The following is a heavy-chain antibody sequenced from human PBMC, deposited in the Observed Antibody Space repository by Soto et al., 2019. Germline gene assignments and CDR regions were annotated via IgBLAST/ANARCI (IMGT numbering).Heavy chain of an antibody. J-gene: IGHJ6*02. V-gene: IGHV1-18*01. CDR1: GYIFVNYG. CDR2: SSPYSGNT. CDR3: AMVDKYVTPTPQDV. D-gene: IGHD5-12*01. Sequence: QVQLVQSGDEVRKPGSSVKVSCKASGYIFVNYGIAWVRQAPGQGLEWMGWSSPYSGNTHYASKVQGRLTMTTDTSTSTAYMDLGGLTSDDTAVYYCAMVDKYVTPTPQDVWGQGTTVTVSS.